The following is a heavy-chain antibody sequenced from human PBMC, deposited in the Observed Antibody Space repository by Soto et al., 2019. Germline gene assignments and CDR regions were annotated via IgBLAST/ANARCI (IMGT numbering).Heavy chain of an antibody. CDR3: AKRDTMVRGVREYYYRMDV. D-gene: IGHD3-10*01. V-gene: IGHV3-53*01. J-gene: IGHJ6*02. CDR2: IYSGGSK. CDR1: GLTVSSNY. Sequence: GSLRLSCAASGLTVSSNYMNWVRQAPGKGLEWVSVIYSGGSKYYADSVKGRFTISRDNSKNTLYLQMNSLRAEDTAVYYCAKRDTMVRGVREYYYRMDVWGQGTTVS.